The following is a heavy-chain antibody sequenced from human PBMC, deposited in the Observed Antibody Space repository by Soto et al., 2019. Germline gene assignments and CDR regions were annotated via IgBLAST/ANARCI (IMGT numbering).Heavy chain of an antibody. J-gene: IGHJ2*01. V-gene: IGHV3-11*01. CDR1: GFTFSDYY. CDR3: ARQYCGGDCYPEGWYFDL. CDR2: ISSSGSTI. D-gene: IGHD2-21*02. Sequence: QVQLVESGGGLVKPGGSLRLSCAASGFTFSDYYMSWIRQAPGKGPEWVSYISSSGSTIYYADSVKGRFTISRDNAKNSLYLQMNRLSAEDTAVYYCARQYCGGDCYPEGWYFDLWGRGTLVTVSS.